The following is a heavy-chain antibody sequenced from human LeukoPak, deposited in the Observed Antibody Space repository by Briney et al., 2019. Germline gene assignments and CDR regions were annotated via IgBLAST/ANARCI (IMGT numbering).Heavy chain of an antibody. CDR2: ISSDSSTI. V-gene: IGHV3-48*02. J-gene: IGHJ4*02. Sequence: ETLSLTCTVSGGSISSSYYYWGWIRQPPGKGLEWVSYISSDSSTIFYADSVKGRFTISRDNAKNSLFLQLNSLRDEDTAVYYCARDEDAFGGQGTLVTVSS. CDR3: ARDEDAF. CDR1: GGSISSSYYY.